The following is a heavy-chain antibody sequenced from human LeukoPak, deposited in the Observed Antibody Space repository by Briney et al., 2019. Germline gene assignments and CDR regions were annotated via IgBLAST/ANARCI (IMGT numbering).Heavy chain of an antibody. V-gene: IGHV4-59*01. CDR1: GGSISSYY. CDR2: IYYSGST. Sequence: SETLSLTCTVSGGSISSYYWSWIRQPPGKGLEWIGYIYYSGSTNYNPSLTSRVTISVDTSKNQFSLKLSSVTAADTAVYYCARALLWFGELSYYFDCWGQGTLVTVSS. D-gene: IGHD3-10*01. CDR3: ARALLWFGELSYYFDC. J-gene: IGHJ4*02.